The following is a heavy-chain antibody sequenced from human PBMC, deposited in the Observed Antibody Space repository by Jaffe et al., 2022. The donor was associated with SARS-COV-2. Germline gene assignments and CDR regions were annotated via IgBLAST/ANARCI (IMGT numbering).Heavy chain of an antibody. J-gene: IGHJ4*02. V-gene: IGHV3-7*01. CDR3: ARAYGTYTFDY. D-gene: IGHD2-2*02. CDR1: GFTFSNYW. CDR2: IKQDGSLK. Sequence: EVQLVESGGGLVQPGGSLRLSCAASGFTFSNYWMTWVRQAPWKGLEWVANIKQDGSLKNYVDSVKGRFTISRDNAQNSLYLQMNSLRAEDTAVYYCARAYGTYTFDYWGQGALVTVSS.